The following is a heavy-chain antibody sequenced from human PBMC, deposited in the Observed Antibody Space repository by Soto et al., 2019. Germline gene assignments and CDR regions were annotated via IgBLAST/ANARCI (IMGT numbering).Heavy chain of an antibody. CDR1: GFTFSSYW. CDR2: INSDGSAT. CDR3: VRDDYSSGWYSFDY. J-gene: IGHJ4*02. Sequence: EVQLVESGGGLAQPGGSLTLSCAASGFTFSSYWMHWVRQGPGKGLVCVSRINSDGSATTYADSVKGRFTISRDNAKNTLYLQMNSLRAEDTAVYYCVRDDYSSGWYSFDYWGQVTLVTVSS. V-gene: IGHV3-74*01. D-gene: IGHD6-19*01.